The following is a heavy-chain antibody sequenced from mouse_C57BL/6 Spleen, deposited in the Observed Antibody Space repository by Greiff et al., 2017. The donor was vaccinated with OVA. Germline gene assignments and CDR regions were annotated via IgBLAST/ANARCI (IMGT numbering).Heavy chain of an antibody. Sequence: EVKLQESGPGLVKPSQSLSLTCSVTGYSITSGYYWNWIRQFPGNKLEWMGYISYDGSNNYNPSLKNRISITRDTSKNQFFLKLNSVTTEDTATYYCAREGAVVAVDWYFDVWGTGTTVTVSS. J-gene: IGHJ1*03. V-gene: IGHV3-6*01. CDR2: ISYDGSN. CDR1: GYSITSGYY. D-gene: IGHD1-1*01. CDR3: AREGAVVAVDWYFDV.